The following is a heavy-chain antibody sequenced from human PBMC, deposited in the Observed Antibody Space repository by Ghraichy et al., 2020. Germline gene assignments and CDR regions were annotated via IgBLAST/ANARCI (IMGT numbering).Heavy chain of an antibody. CDR1: GFTFSNYA. D-gene: IGHD4-11*01. J-gene: IGHJ4*02. CDR2: VSGSGVST. V-gene: IGHV3-23*01. Sequence: GGSLRLSCAASGFTFSNYAMSWVRQAPGKGLEWVSTVSGSGVSTYYADSVKARFTISRDNSKNTLYLQMNSLRAEDTGVYYCAKGWPDYSTWPLFDYWGQGTLVTVSS. CDR3: AKGWPDYSTWPLFDY.